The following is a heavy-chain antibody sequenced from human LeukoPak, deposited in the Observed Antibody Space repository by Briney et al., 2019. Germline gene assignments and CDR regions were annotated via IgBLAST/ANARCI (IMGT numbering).Heavy chain of an antibody. CDR3: ARDRDDFLHLLDY. Sequence: GGSLRLSCAASGFDFSTYAINWVRQAPGKGLEWVSSISTMSNYIFYGDSVKGRFTISRDNAKNSVYLQMNSLRPEDTAVYYCARDRDDFLHLLDYWGQGTLVTVSS. J-gene: IGHJ4*02. CDR2: ISTMSNYI. D-gene: IGHD3-3*01. CDR1: GFDFSTYA. V-gene: IGHV3-21*01.